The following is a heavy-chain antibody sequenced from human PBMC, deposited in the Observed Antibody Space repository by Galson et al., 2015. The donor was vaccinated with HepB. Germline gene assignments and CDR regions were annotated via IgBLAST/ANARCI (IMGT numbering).Heavy chain of an antibody. CDR1: GFTFSSYT. J-gene: IGHJ3*02. CDR2: IRTNGAHI. Sequence: SLRLSCAASGFTFSSYTMNWVRQTPGKGLQWASYIRTNGAHIHYADSAKGRFTIARDNAKNTMWLQMNRLRAEDTAVSYCATTKFGSGAYCTFEIWGQGTLVTVSS. V-gene: IGHV3-21*05. CDR3: ATTKFGSGAYCTFEI. D-gene: IGHD4/OR15-4a*01.